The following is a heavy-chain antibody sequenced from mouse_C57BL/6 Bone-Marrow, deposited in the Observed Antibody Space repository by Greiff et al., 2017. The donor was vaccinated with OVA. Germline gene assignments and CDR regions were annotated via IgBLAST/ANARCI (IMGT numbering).Heavy chain of an antibody. V-gene: IGHV1-55*01. CDR1: GYTFTSYW. CDR2: IYPGSGST. CDR3: ARSITTVVERFAY. J-gene: IGHJ3*01. D-gene: IGHD1-1*01. Sequence: QVQLQQPGAELVKPGASVKMSCKASGYTFTSYWITWVKQRPGQGLEWIGDIYPGSGSTNYNEKFKSKATLTVDTSSSTAYMQLSSLTSEDSAVYYCARSITTVVERFAYWGQGTLVTVSA.